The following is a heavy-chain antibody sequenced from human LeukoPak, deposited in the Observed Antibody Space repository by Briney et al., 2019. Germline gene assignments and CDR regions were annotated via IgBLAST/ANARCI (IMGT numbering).Heavy chain of an antibody. CDR1: GVTVTSNY. J-gene: IGHJ6*02. V-gene: IGHV3-66*01. D-gene: IGHD3-10*01. Sequence: GGSLRLSCEVSGVTVTSNYMSWVRQAPGKGLEWVSVVYPGGFTDHADSVKGRFTISRDTSKNTVYFQMNNLRAEDTAVYYCTIGGVIWRMDVGGQGTTVAVSS. CDR3: TIGGVIWRMDV. CDR2: VYPGGFT.